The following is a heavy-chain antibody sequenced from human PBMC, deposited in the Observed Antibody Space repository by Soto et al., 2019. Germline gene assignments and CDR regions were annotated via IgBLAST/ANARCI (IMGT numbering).Heavy chain of an antibody. CDR2: ISGSGGST. CDR1: GFTFSSYA. V-gene: IGHV3-23*01. J-gene: IGHJ3*02. D-gene: IGHD3-10*01. CDR3: AKGWDYYGSRNDAFDI. Sequence: GGSLRLSCAASGFTFSSYAMSWVRQAPGKGLEWVSAISGSGGSTYYADSVKGRFTISRDNSKNTLYLQMNSLRAEDTAVYYCAKGWDYYGSRNDAFDIWGQGTMVTVSS.